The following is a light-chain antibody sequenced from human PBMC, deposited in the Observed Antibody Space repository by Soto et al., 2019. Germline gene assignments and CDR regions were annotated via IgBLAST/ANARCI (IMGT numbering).Light chain of an antibody. CDR3: QTWGTGIWV. CDR1: SGHSSYG. CDR2: VNSDGSH. J-gene: IGLJ3*02. V-gene: IGLV4-69*01. Sequence: QLVLTQSPSASASLGASVKLTCTLSSGHSSYGIAWHQQQPEKGPRYLMKVNSDGSHSKGDGIPDRFSGSSSGAERYLTISSLQSEDEADYYCQTWGTGIWVFGGGTQLTVL.